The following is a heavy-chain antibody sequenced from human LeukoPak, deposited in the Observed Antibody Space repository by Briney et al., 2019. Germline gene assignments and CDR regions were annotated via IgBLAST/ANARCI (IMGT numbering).Heavy chain of an antibody. J-gene: IGHJ5*02. CDR3: AREPGFDSSGYLNWFDP. CDR2: IYYSGST. D-gene: IGHD3-22*01. V-gene: IGHV4-59*01. Sequence: SETLSLTCTVSGTSISSYYWSWIRQPPGKGLEWIGYIYYSGSTKYNPSLKSRVTISVDTSKNQLSLKLSSVTAADTAVYYCAREPGFDSSGYLNWFDPWGQGTLVTVSS. CDR1: GTSISSYY.